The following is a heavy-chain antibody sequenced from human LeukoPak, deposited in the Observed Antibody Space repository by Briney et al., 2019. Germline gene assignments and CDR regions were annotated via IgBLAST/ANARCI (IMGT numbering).Heavy chain of an antibody. CDR3: ATYHDTTGYFKEAFEM. CDR2: ISTTSKTI. V-gene: IGHV3-48*01. CDR1: GLTFSHYS. Sequence: GGSLRLSCTTSGLTFSHYSMNWVRQAPGKGREWLSYISTTSKTIYYVDSVKGRFNVSRDNGKNLLILEMKSLRAEDTGLYFCATYHDTTGYFKEAFEMWGQGTFVTVSP. D-gene: IGHD3-22*01. J-gene: IGHJ3*02.